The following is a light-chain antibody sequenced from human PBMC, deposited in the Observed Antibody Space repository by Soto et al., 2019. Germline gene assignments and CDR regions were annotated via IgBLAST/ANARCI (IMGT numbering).Light chain of an antibody. Sequence: DIPMAPSPFSLSASVGEKITNTFWTSQSISSRLAWYQQKPGKAPKLLISDASSLESGVPSRFSGSGSGTEFTLTISSLQPDDFATYYCQQYNSYPWTFGQGTKVDIK. V-gene: IGKV1-5*01. CDR2: DAS. J-gene: IGKJ1*01. CDR3: QQYNSYPWT. CDR1: QSISSR.